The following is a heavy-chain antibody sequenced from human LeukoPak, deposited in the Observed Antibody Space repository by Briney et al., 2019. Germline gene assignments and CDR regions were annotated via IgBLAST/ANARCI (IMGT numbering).Heavy chain of an antibody. CDR3: TTYYGSGSYELYGMDV. D-gene: IGHD3-10*01. Sequence: GGSLRLSCAASGFTFSNAWMNWVRQAPGKGLEWVGRIKSKTDGGTTDYAAPVKGRFTISRDDSKNTLYLQINSLKTGDTAVYYCTTYYGSGSYELYGMDVWGQGTTVTVSS. CDR2: IKSKTDGGTT. V-gene: IGHV3-15*07. J-gene: IGHJ6*02. CDR1: GFTFSNAW.